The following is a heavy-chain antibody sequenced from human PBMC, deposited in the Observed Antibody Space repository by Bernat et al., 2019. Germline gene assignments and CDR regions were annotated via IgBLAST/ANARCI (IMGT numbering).Heavy chain of an antibody. V-gene: IGHV3-64*01. CDR3: ARDKDGGYAFDY. J-gene: IGHJ4*02. CDR2: ILGSGDIT. Sequence: VELVESGGTLVQPGVSLRLSCAASGFTFSNYPMHWVRQAPGKGLEYLSSILGSGDITQYASSVKGRFTISSDNSKNTLYLNMGSLRADDMAVYYCARDKDGGYAFDYWGQGTLVTVSS. D-gene: IGHD5-12*01. CDR1: GFTFSNYP.